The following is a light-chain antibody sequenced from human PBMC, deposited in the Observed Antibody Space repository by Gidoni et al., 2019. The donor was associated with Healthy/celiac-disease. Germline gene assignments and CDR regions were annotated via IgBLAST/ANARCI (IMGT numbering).Light chain of an antibody. J-gene: IGKJ2*01. CDR1: QSISSW. V-gene: IGKV1-5*01. Sequence: DIQMTPSPSTLSASVGDRVTITCRASQSISSWLAWYQQKPGKAPKLLYYDASSLEGGVPSRFSGSGSGTEFTLTSSSLHPDDFATYCCQQYNSYPYTFGQGTKLEIK. CDR3: QQYNSYPYT. CDR2: DAS.